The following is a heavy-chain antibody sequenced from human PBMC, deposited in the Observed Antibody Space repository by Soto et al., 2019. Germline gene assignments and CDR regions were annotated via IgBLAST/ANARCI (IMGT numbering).Heavy chain of an antibody. V-gene: IGHV1-69*12. J-gene: IGHJ6*02. CDR2: IIHIFGTA. D-gene: IGHD2-2*01. Sequence: QVQLVQSGAEVKKPGSSVKVSCKASGGTFSRYAISWVRQAPGQGLEWMGGIIHIFGTANYAQKFQGRVTITADESTSTAYMELSSLRSEDTAVYYCARHVPAAGYYYGMDVWGQGTTVTVSS. CDR1: GGTFSRYA. CDR3: ARHVPAAGYYYGMDV.